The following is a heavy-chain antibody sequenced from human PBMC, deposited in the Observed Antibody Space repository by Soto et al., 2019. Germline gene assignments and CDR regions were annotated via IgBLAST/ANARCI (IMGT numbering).Heavy chain of an antibody. Sequence: GGSLRLSCAASGFTFSSYAMSWARQAPGKGLEWVSAISGSGGSTFYADSVKGRFTISRDNSKNTLYLQMNSLRAEDTAVYYCAKDRTAAGGQTLRDFDYWGQGT. J-gene: IGHJ4*02. CDR3: AKDRTAAGGQTLRDFDY. V-gene: IGHV3-23*01. CDR1: GFTFSSYA. CDR2: ISGSGGST. D-gene: IGHD6-13*01.